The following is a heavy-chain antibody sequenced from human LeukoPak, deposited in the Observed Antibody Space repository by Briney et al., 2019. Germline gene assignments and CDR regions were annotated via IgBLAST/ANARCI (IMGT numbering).Heavy chain of an antibody. Sequence: SETLSLTCAVYGGSFSGYYWSWIRQPPGKGLEWIGEINHSGSTNYNPSLKSRVTISVDSSKNQFSLKLSSVTAADTAVYYCARDGAAGPPFYFDYWGQGTLVTVSS. J-gene: IGHJ4*02. D-gene: IGHD6-13*01. V-gene: IGHV4-34*01. CDR1: GGSFSGYY. CDR3: ARDGAAGPPFYFDY. CDR2: INHSGST.